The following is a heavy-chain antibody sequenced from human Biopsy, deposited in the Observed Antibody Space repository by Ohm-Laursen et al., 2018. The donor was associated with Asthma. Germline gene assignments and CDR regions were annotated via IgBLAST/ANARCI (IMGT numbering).Heavy chain of an antibody. D-gene: IGHD2-21*02. CDR3: ARGWNCGGDCYALDS. CDR1: GDSIDSGDYP. Sequence: TLSLTCAVSGDSIDSGDYPWTWIRQSPGVGLVWIGYIYRNGNTYYNPTLKNRVTISIVSSKNQFSLGLRSVTAADTAVYYCARGWNCGGDCYALDSWGQGTLVTVSS. J-gene: IGHJ4*02. CDR2: IYRNGNT. V-gene: IGHV4-30-2*06.